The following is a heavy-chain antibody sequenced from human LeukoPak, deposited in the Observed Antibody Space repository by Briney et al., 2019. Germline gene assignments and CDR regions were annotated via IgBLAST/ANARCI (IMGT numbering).Heavy chain of an antibody. V-gene: IGHV4-4*07. CDR3: ARDSGTTGEVKFDP. D-gene: IGHD3-10*01. CDR1: GGSINSY. Sequence: SETLSLTHTVSGGSINSYWSWFRQPAGKGLEWIGRISGSGTITYNPALQSRLSISIDTSKNHFSLKLMSVTAADTAVYYCARDSGTTGEVKFDPWGQGTLVTVSS. CDR2: ISGSGTI. J-gene: IGHJ5*02.